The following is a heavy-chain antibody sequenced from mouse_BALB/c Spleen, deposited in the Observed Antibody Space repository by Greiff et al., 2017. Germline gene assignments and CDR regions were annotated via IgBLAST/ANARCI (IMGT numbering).Heavy chain of an antibody. CDR3: ANYYGSSYWYFDV. Sequence: QVQLQQSGTVLARPGASVKMSCKASGYTFTSYWMHWVKQRPGQGLEWIGAIYPGNSDTSYNQKFKGKATLTADKSSSTAYMQLSSLTSEDSAVYYCANYYGSSYWYFDVWGAGTTVTVSS. V-gene: IGHV1-87*01. CDR1: GYTFTSYW. CDR2: IYPGNSDT. D-gene: IGHD1-1*01. J-gene: IGHJ1*01.